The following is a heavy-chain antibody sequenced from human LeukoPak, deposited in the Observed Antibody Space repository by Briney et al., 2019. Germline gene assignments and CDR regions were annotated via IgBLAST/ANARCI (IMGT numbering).Heavy chain of an antibody. Sequence: GGSLRLSCVASGFTFSNAWMSWVRQAPGKGLELVGRIKSKTDGGTTDYAAPVKGRFTISRDDSKNTLYLQMNSLRTEDTAVYYCTTAWGYYYYGMDVWGQGTTVTVSS. CDR3: TTAWGYYYYGMDV. J-gene: IGHJ6*02. CDR2: IKSKTDGGTT. CDR1: GFTFSNAW. D-gene: IGHD3-16*01. V-gene: IGHV3-15*01.